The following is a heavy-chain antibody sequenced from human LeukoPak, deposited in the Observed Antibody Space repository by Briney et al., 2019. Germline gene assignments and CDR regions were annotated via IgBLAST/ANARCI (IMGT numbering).Heavy chain of an antibody. D-gene: IGHD2-15*01. Sequence: PSETLSLTCTVSGGSISSSNYYWGWIRQPPGKGLEWIGSIFYSGSTYYNPSLKSRVTISVDTSKKQFSLKLNSVTAADTAVYYCAREVFEVDYYMDVWGKGTTVTISS. CDR3: AREVFEVDYYMDV. CDR2: IFYSGST. V-gene: IGHV4-39*07. CDR1: GGSISSSNYY. J-gene: IGHJ6*03.